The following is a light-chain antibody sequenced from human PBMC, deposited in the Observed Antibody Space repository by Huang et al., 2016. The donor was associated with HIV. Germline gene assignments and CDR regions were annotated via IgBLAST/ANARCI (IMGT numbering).Light chain of an antibody. J-gene: IGKJ3*01. V-gene: IGKV3-15*01. Sequence: VVMTQSPATLSVSPGERATLSCRARQSISTNVAWYQQRPGQAPRLLFYGASARATGIPARFIGSGSGTEFTLTITSLQSEDFAVYYCQQYNNWPGFTFGPGTKVDV. CDR1: QSISTN. CDR3: QQYNNWPGFT. CDR2: GAS.